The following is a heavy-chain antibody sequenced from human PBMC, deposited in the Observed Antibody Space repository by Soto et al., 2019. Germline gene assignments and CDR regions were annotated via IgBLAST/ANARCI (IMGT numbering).Heavy chain of an antibody. CDR3: AREGFWSDYGMDV. Sequence: KASETLSLTCTVSGGSISSYYWSWIRQPPGKGLEWIGYIYYSGSTNYNPSLKSRVTISVDTSKNQFSLKLSSVTAADTAVYYCAREGFWSDYGMDVWGQGTTVTVSS. J-gene: IGHJ6*02. V-gene: IGHV4-59*01. CDR1: GGSISSYY. D-gene: IGHD3-3*01. CDR2: IYYSGST.